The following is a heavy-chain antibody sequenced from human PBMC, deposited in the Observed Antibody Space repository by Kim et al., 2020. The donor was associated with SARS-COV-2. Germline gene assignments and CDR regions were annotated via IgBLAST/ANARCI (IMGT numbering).Heavy chain of an antibody. CDR3: ATDRITVVRGIISDGMNV. CDR1: GFTFSSYG. D-gene: IGHD3-10*01. CDR2: VSSDGNNK. J-gene: IGHJ6*02. Sequence: GGSLRLSCAASGFTFSSYGMHWVRQAPGKGLEWVAVVSSDGNNKYYADSVKGRFTISRDNSKKTLYMQMNSLRAEDTAVYYCATDRITVVRGIISDGMNVWGQGTTVTVS. V-gene: IGHV3-33*05.